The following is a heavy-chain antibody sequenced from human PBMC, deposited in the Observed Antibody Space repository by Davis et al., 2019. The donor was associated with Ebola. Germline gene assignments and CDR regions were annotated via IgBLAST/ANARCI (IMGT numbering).Heavy chain of an antibody. J-gene: IGHJ5*02. CDR2: INYSGDKT. V-gene: IGHV3-23*01. D-gene: IGHD4-11*01. CDR1: GFTFSNSD. Sequence: PGGSLRLSCAASGFTFSNSDMNWVLPSPGTCLAWVSNINYSGDKTYHAHSVTGRFTISRDNSKNTLSLQMNNLRAEDTAIYFCAKGHNTVTTGGSSWGQGTLVTVSS. CDR3: AKGHNTVTTGGSS.